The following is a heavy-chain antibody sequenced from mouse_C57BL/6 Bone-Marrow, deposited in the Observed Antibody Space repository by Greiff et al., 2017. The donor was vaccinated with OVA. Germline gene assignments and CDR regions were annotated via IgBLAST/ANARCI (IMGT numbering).Heavy chain of an antibody. CDR1: GFTFSDYG. Sequence: DVKLQESGGGLVKPGGSLKLSCAASGFTFSDYGMHWVRQAPEKGLEWVAYISSGSSTIYYADTVKGRFTISRDNAKNTLFLQMTSLRSEDTAMYYCARWGNYDAMDYWGQGTSVTVSS. CDR2: ISSGSSTI. V-gene: IGHV5-17*01. D-gene: IGHD2-1*01. J-gene: IGHJ4*01. CDR3: ARWGNYDAMDY.